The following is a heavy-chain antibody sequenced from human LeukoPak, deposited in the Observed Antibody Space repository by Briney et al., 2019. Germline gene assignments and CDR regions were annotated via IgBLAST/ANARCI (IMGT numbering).Heavy chain of an antibody. CDR2: IGPGGDI. CDR3: ARRFDS. V-gene: IGHV3-48*01. J-gene: IGHJ4*02. Sequence: GGSLRLSCVASGFSFTAYSINWVRQAPGRWLEWISYIGPGGDIYYADSVTGRFTVSRDIAKNSLYLQMNGLRVEDTAVYYCARRFDSWGQGTLVTVSS. CDR1: GFSFTAYS.